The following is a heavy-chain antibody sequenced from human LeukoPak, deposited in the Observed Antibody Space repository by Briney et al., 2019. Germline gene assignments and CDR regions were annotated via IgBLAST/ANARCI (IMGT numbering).Heavy chain of an antibody. CDR2: IAHDGSTK. D-gene: IGHD6-19*01. CDR3: AKEPLEYVSGWYFYD. CDR1: GLTFSSYG. Sequence: PGGSLRLSCVASGLTFSSYGMHWVRQAPGQGLEWLGVIAHDGSTKYYADSVKGRLTLSRDNPKNTLYLQINRLRDDDTAIYYCAKEPLEYVSGWYFYDWGQGTLVTVSS. J-gene: IGHJ4*02. V-gene: IGHV3-30*18.